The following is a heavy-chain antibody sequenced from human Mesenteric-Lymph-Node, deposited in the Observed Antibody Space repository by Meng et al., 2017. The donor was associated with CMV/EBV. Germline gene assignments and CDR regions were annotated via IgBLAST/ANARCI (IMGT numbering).Heavy chain of an antibody. Sequence: GGSLRLSCAASGFTVGSSYMSWVRQPPGKGLEWVSFISGTAGVTQFIDSVKGRFTISRDNSKNTVYLQMNSLRAEDTAIYYCAASDTNGMYVDRIFWGQGTLVTVSS. CDR1: GFTVGSSY. CDR3: AASDTNGMYVDRIF. CDR2: ISGTAGVT. D-gene: IGHD3-16*01. J-gene: IGHJ4*02. V-gene: IGHV3-53*01.